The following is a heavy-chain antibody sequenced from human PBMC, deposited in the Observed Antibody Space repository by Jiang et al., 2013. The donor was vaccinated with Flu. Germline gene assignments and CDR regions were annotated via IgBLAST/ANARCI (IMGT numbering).Heavy chain of an antibody. D-gene: IGHD3-22*01. J-gene: IGHJ4*02. CDR1: GFTFSSYE. CDR3: ARLMIGRRDY. CDR2: ISSSGSIT. V-gene: IGHV3-48*03. Sequence: QLVESGGGLVQPGGSLRLSCASSGFTFSSYETNWVRQAPGKGLEWISYISSSGSITYYADSVKGRFTISRDNAKNSLYLQMNSLRAEDTAVYYCARLMIGRRDYWGQGTLVTVSS.